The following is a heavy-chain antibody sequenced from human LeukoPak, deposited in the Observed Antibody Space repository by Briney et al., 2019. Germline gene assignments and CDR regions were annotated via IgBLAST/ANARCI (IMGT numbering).Heavy chain of an antibody. Sequence: GGSLRLSCAASGFTFSGSAMHWVRQASGKGLEWVGRIRSIANSYATAYAASVKGRFTISRDDSKNTAYLQMNSLKTEDTAVYYCAKAGVSYYDSSGRIVSAWGNWGQGTLVTVSS. D-gene: IGHD3-22*01. V-gene: IGHV3-73*01. CDR1: GFTFSGSA. J-gene: IGHJ4*02. CDR3: AKAGVSYYDSSGRIVSAWGN. CDR2: IRSIANSYAT.